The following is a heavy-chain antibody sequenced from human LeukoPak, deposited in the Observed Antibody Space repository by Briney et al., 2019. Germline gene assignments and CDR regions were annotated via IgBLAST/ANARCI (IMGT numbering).Heavy chain of an antibody. Sequence: ASVKVSCKASGYTFTSYGISWVRQAPGQGLEWMGWISAYNGNTNYAQKPQGRVTMTTDTSTSTAYMELRSLRSDDTAVYYCARGAIDIVVVVAATFFDYWGQGTLVTVSS. J-gene: IGHJ4*02. CDR2: ISAYNGNT. CDR3: ARGAIDIVVVVAATFFDY. D-gene: IGHD2-15*01. CDR1: GYTFTSYG. V-gene: IGHV1-18*01.